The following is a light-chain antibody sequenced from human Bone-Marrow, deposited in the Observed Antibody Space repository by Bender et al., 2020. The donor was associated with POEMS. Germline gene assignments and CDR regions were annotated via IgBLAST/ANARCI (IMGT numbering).Light chain of an antibody. CDR1: KLGDRY. J-gene: IGLJ2*01. CDR2: QDT. CDR3: QAWDSSAVA. V-gene: IGLV3-1*01. Sequence: SYELTQPPSVSVSPGQTASISCSGDKLGDRYASWYQQKPGQSPVVVIYQDTKRPSAIPERFSGSNSGNTATLTISGTQAMDEAHYYCQAWDSSAVAFGGGTKVTVV.